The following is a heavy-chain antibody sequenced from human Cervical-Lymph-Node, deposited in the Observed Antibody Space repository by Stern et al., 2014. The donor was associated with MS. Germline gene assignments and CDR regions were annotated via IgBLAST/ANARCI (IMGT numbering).Heavy chain of an antibody. CDR1: GYKFSIYW. J-gene: IGHJ4*02. Sequence: EVQLVQSGAELIRPGASLKISCKGSGYKFSIYWIAWVRQMPGKCLEWMGFIYPGASETRYSPSFQGQVTISADKSASTAYLQWSSLNASDTAMYFCARQTTAWASDVWGQGTLVTVSS. D-gene: IGHD1-14*01. CDR2: IYPGASET. CDR3: ARQTTAWASDV. V-gene: IGHV5-51*01.